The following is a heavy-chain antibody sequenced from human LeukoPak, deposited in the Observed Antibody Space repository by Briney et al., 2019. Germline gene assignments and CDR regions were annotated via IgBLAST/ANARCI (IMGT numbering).Heavy chain of an antibody. CDR3: ARGSGQVAVGLYYYYYMDV. J-gene: IGHJ6*03. Sequence: SVKVSCKASGGTFSSYAISWVRQAPGQGLEWMGRIIPIFGTANYARKFQGRVTITTDESTSTAYMELSSLRSEDTAVYYCARGSGQVAVGLYYYYYMDVWGKGTTVTVSS. D-gene: IGHD2-15*01. CDR1: GGTFSSYA. V-gene: IGHV1-69*05. CDR2: IIPIFGTA.